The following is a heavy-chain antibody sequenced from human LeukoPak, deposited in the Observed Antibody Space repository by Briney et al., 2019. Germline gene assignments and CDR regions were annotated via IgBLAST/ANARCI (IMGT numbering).Heavy chain of an antibody. V-gene: IGHV3-7*01. CDR1: GFTFSSHW. D-gene: IGHD5-24*01. CDR3: ARDGEMPTIYFDY. J-gene: IGHJ4*02. Sequence: GSLRLSCAVSGFTFSSHWMSRVRQAPGKGLEWVANIKQDGSEKYYVDSVKGRFTISRDNAKKSLFLQMNSLRAEDTAVYYCARDGEMPTIYFDYWGQGTLVTVSS. CDR2: IKQDGSEK.